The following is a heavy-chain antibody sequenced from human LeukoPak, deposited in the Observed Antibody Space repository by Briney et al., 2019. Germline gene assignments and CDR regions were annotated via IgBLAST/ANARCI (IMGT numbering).Heavy chain of an antibody. V-gene: IGHV4-39*07. J-gene: IGHJ6*03. CDR1: GGSISSSSYY. Sequence: SETLSLTCTVSGGSISSSSYYWGWLRQPPGKGLEWIGSIYHSGSTYYNPSLKSRVTISVDTSKNQFSLKLSSVTAADTAVYYCASTRYCSSTSCYTGYYYYYYMDVWGKGTTVTVSS. CDR2: IYHSGST. CDR3: ASTRYCSSTSCYTGYYYYYYMDV. D-gene: IGHD2-2*02.